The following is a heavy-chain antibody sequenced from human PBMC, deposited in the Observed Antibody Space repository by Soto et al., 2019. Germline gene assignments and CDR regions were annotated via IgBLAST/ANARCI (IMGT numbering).Heavy chain of an antibody. J-gene: IGHJ4*02. V-gene: IGHV1-69*01. CDR2: IVPIFGKA. CDR1: GDAFSYAV. CDR3: ARGRDGSNYYFDY. D-gene: IGHD3-10*01. Sequence: VRRAWTSVGDAFSYAVTSWVLEAPGQGLEWMGGIVPIFGKANLAEKFQDRVTITADESTSTAYMKLSSLRSEDTAVYYCARGRDGSNYYFDYWGQGTRVTVSS.